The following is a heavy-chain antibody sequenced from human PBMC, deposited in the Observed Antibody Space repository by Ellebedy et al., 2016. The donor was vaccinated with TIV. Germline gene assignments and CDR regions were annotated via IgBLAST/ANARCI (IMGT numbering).Heavy chain of an antibody. V-gene: IGHV1-69*02. CDR3: ARAWSGYGAPEDYYFDS. CDR1: GGTFSNYT. CDR2: IIPLLHMI. Sequence: AASVKVSCKASGGTFSNYTINWVRQAPGQSLEWMGRIIPLLHMINYAQSFQGRVTITADKSTNTSYMDMSGLTFEDTAVYYCARAWSGYGAPEDYYFDSWGQGTLVTVSS. J-gene: IGHJ4*02. D-gene: IGHD3-3*01.